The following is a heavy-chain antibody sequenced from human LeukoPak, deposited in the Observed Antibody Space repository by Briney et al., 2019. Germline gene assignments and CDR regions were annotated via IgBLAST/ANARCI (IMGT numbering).Heavy chain of an antibody. CDR3: ARTREQWQVLDY. CDR2: ISHEGSQT. D-gene: IGHD6-19*01. V-gene: IGHV3-30*03. Sequence: GGSLTLSCAASGFSFGSYGIHWVRQAPGKGLEWVAVISHEGSQTYYADSVRGRFTISRDNSKNMVYLQMNSLRAEDTAVYYCARTREQWQVLDYWGQGTLVTVSS. CDR1: GFSFGSYG. J-gene: IGHJ4*02.